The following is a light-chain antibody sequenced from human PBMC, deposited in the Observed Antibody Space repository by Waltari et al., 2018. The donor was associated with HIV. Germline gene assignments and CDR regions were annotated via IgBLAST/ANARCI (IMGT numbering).Light chain of an antibody. CDR1: QSINTY. Sequence: DIQMTQSPSSLSASIGDRVTLTCRASQSINTYLNWYQQKSGEAPKLLIHGASILQTGVPSRFSGRASGTVFTLTISSLQSEDFATYFCQQSFSVPPYTFGQGTKLEI. J-gene: IGKJ2*01. CDR3: QQSFSVPPYT. V-gene: IGKV1-39*01. CDR2: GAS.